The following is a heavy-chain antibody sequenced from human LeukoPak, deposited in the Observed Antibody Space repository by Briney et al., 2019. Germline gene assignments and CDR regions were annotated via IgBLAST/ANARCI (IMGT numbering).Heavy chain of an antibody. J-gene: IGHJ5*02. V-gene: IGHV3-30*02. CDR2: IRYDGSNK. CDR3: AKDKGPTIFGLVIPFDP. D-gene: IGHD3-3*01. CDR1: GFTFSSYG. Sequence: GGSLRLSCAASGFTFSSYGMHWVRQAPGKGLEWVAFIRYDGSNKYYADSVKGRFTISRDNSKNTLYLQINSLRAEDTSVYYCAKDKGPTIFGLVIPFDPWGQGTPVTVSS.